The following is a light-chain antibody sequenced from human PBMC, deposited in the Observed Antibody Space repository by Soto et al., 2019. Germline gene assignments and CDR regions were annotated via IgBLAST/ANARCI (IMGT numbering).Light chain of an antibody. CDR2: EVS. J-gene: IGLJ1*01. CDR1: SSDVGGYNY. Sequence: QSALTQPASVSGSPGQSITISCTGTSSDVGGYNYVSWYQQHPGKAPKLMIYEVSNRTSGVSNRFSGSKSGNTASLTISGLQAEDVADYYCSSYTSSSIDYVFGTGTKVTVL. V-gene: IGLV2-14*01. CDR3: SSYTSSSIDYV.